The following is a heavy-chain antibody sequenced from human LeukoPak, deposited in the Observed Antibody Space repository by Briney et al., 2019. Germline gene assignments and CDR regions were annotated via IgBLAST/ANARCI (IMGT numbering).Heavy chain of an antibody. CDR3: ARESPGYCSGGSCSRFVAWFDP. CDR1: GGSISGSSYY. J-gene: IGHJ5*02. V-gene: IGHV4-39*07. CDR2: IYYSGST. Sequence: PSETLSLTCTVSGGSISGSSYYWGWIRQPPGKGLEWIGSIYYSGSTYYNPSPKSRVTISVDTSKNQFSLKLSSVTAADTAVYYCARESPGYCSGGSCSRFVAWFDPWGQGTLVTVSS. D-gene: IGHD2-15*01.